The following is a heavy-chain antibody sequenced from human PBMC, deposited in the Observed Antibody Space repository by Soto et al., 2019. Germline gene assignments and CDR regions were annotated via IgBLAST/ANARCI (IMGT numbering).Heavy chain of an antibody. CDR3: AKLNMVRGVINRFDY. Sequence: EVQLLESGGGLVQPGGSLRLSCAASGFTFSSYAMSWVRQAPGKGLEWVSSISDSGGDTYHADSVKGRFTISRDNSKNTLYLQMNSLRAEDTAVYYCAKLNMVRGVINRFDYWGQGTLVTVSS. CDR1: GFTFSSYA. V-gene: IGHV3-23*01. J-gene: IGHJ4*02. D-gene: IGHD3-10*01. CDR2: ISDSGGDT.